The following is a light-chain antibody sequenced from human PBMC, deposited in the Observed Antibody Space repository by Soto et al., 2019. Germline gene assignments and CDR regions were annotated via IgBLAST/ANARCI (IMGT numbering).Light chain of an antibody. V-gene: IGKV3-11*01. CDR1: QSVSNF. CDR3: QQRSNWPWT. CDR2: DAS. J-gene: IGKJ1*01. Sequence: EIVLTQSPATLSLSPGERATLSCRASQSVSNFLAWYQQKPGQAPRLLISDASNRATGLPGRFSGSGSGTDFSPTISSLEPEECAVYYCQQRSNWPWTFGQGTKVEIK.